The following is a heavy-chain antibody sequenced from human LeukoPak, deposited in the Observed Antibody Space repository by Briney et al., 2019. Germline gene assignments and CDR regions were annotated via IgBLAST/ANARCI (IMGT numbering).Heavy chain of an antibody. CDR1: GGTFGSYA. CDR2: ILPIFATA. Sequence: SVKVSWMASGGTFGSYAISWVRQAPRQGLEWMGGILPIFATANYAQKLQGRVTITTDKSTSTAYMELSSLRSEDTAVYYCARGRITMIVPGAFDIWGQGTMVTVSS. V-gene: IGHV1-69*05. CDR3: ARGRITMIVPGAFDI. D-gene: IGHD3-22*01. J-gene: IGHJ3*02.